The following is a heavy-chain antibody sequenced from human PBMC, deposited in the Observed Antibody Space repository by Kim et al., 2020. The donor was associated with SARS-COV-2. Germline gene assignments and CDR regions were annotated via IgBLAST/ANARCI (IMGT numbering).Heavy chain of an antibody. J-gene: IGHJ4*02. CDR2: IYYSGST. Sequence: SETLSLTCTVSGGSISSGGYYWSWIRQHPGKGLEWIGYIYYSGSTYYNPSLKSRVTISVDTSKNQFSLKLSSVTAADTAVYYCARGRYDYVWGSQPPAYWGQGTLVTVSS. V-gene: IGHV4-31*03. D-gene: IGHD3-16*01. CDR3: ARGRYDYVWGSQPPAY. CDR1: GGSISSGGYY.